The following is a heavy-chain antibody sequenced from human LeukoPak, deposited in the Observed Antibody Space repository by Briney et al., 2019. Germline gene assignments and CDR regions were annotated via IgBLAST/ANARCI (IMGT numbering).Heavy chain of an antibody. CDR2: IYPGDSDT. D-gene: IGHD6-19*01. J-gene: IGHJ3*02. CDR1: GYSFTNYW. CDR3: ARQKNSGWYRSLVFDI. V-gene: IGHV5-51*01. Sequence: GESLKISCKGHGYSFTNYWIGWVRQMPGKGLEWMGIIYPGDSDTRYSPSFQGQVSISVDKSINTAYLQWRSLKASDTAMYYCARQKNSGWYRSLVFDIWGQGTKVTVSS.